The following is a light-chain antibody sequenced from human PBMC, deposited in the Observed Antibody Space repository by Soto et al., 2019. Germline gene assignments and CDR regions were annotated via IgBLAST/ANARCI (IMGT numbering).Light chain of an antibody. CDR3: QQSFT. V-gene: IGKV1-5*03. CDR1: QSISSW. CDR2: KAS. J-gene: IGKJ3*01. Sequence: DIQMTQSPSTLSASVGDRVTITCRASQSISSWLAWYQQKPGKAPKLLINKASSLESGVPSRFSGSGSGTEFTLTISSLQPDDFATYYCQQSFTFGPGTKVDIK.